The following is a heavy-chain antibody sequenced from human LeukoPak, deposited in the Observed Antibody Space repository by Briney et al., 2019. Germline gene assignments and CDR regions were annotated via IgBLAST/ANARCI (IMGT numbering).Heavy chain of an antibody. CDR3: ARGTYGSGSYGPLNWFDP. CDR2: INRSGST. V-gene: IGHV4-34*01. J-gene: IGHJ5*02. Sequence: SETLSLTCAVYGGSFSGYYWSWIRQPPGKGLEWIGEINRSGSTNYNPSLKSRVTISVDTSKNQFSLKLSSVTAADTAVYYCARGTYGSGSYGPLNWFDPWGQGTLVTVSS. CDR1: GGSFSGYY. D-gene: IGHD3-10*01.